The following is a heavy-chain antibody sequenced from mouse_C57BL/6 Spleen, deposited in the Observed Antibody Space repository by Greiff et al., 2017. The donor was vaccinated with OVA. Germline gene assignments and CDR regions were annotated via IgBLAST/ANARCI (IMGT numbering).Heavy chain of an antibody. J-gene: IGHJ2*01. CDR3: AREFDFTTVVATRDYFDY. Sequence: VQLQHSGPELVKPGASVKISCKASGYTFTDYYMTWVKQSHGKSLEWIGDINPNHGGTSYNQKFKGKATLTVDKSSSTAYMELRSLTSEDTAVYYGAREFDFTTVVATRDYFDYWGQGTTLTVSS. CDR1: GYTFTDYY. V-gene: IGHV1-26*01. D-gene: IGHD1-1*01. CDR2: INPNHGGT.